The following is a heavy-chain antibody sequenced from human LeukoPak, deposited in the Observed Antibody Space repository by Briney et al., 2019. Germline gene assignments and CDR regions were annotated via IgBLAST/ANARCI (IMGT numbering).Heavy chain of an antibody. Sequence: SETLSLTCAVYGGSFSGYYWSWIRQPPGKGLEWIGEINHSGSTNYNPSLKSRVTISVDTSKNQFSLKLSSVTAADTAVYYCARQIGYSSSWYSGWFDPWGQGTLVTVSS. V-gene: IGHV4-34*01. CDR3: ARQIGYSSSWYSGWFDP. CDR1: GGSFSGYY. CDR2: INHSGST. J-gene: IGHJ5*02. D-gene: IGHD6-13*01.